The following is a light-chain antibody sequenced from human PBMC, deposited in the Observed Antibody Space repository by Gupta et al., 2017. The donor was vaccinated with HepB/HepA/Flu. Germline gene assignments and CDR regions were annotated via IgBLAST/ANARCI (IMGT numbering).Light chain of an antibody. CDR3: QRYNSYPWT. CDR1: QSISTW. V-gene: IGKV1-5*03. Sequence: DIQMTQSPSTLSASVGDRVTITCRASQSISTWVAWYQQKPGKAPNLLIYKASSLKTGVPSRFSGSGSGTEFTLTISSLQPDDFATYYCQRYNSYPWTFGQGTKVEMK. CDR2: KAS. J-gene: IGKJ1*01.